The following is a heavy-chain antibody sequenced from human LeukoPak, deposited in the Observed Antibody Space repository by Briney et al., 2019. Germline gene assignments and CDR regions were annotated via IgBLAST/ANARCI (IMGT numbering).Heavy chain of an antibody. Sequence: SETLSLTCTVSGGSISTHYCNWVRQPAGKGLEWIGRIYTSGSTYYNPSLKSRVTISVDTSKNQFSLKLSSVTAADTAVYYCARDPALYDFWSGYPIDYWGQGTLVTVSS. CDR2: IYTSGST. V-gene: IGHV4-4*07. CDR1: GGSISTHY. CDR3: ARDPALYDFWSGYPIDY. D-gene: IGHD3-3*01. J-gene: IGHJ4*02.